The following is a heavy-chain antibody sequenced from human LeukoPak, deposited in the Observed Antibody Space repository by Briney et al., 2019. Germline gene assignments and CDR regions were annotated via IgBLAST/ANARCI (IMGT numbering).Heavy chain of an antibody. CDR2: ISGRSSTI. CDR3: ARGLGYCTSTTCLLPFDY. CDR1: AFTFSDYS. V-gene: IGHV3-48*01. J-gene: IGHJ4*02. D-gene: IGHD2-2*01. Sequence: GGSLRLSCAASAFTFSDYSMNWVRQAPGKGLEWVSYISGRSSTIYYADSVKGRFTVSRDNSKNTLYLQMNSLRAEDTAMYYCARGLGYCTSTTCLLPFDYWGQGTLVTVSS.